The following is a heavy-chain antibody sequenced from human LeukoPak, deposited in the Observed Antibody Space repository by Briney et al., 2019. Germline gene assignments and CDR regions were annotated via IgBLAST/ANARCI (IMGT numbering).Heavy chain of an antibody. CDR3: AKDLLGLYYFDY. Sequence: GGSLRLSCAASGFTFSSYWMTWVRQAPGQGLEWVSTISRSGATTYYADSVKGRFTTSRDNSKNTLYLQMNSLRAEDTAVYHCAKDLLGLYYFDYWGQGTLVSVSS. V-gene: IGHV3-23*01. J-gene: IGHJ4*02. CDR1: GFTFSSYW. D-gene: IGHD7-27*01. CDR2: ISRSGATT.